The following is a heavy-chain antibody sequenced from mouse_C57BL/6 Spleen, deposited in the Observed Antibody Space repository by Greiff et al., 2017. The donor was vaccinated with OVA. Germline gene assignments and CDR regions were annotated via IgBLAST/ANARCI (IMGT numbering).Heavy chain of an antibody. CDR1: GYTFTDYN. CDR3: ASPIADRYSWYFDF. Sequence: VQLKQSGPELVKPGASVKIPCKASGYTFTDYNMDWVQQSPGQSLEWIGDINPNNGGTIYTQKFKGKATLTGDKSSSTAYMELSSLTSEDTAVYSCASPIADRYSWYFDFWGKGTTVTVSS. D-gene: IGHD2-3*01. CDR2: INPNNGGT. V-gene: IGHV1-18*01. J-gene: IGHJ1*03.